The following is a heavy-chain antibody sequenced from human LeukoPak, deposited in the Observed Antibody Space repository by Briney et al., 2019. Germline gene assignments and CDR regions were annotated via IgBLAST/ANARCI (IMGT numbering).Heavy chain of an antibody. CDR2: FRSKANSYAT. J-gene: IGHJ4*02. D-gene: IGHD4-17*01. Sequence: GGSLRLSCAASGFTFSGSAMHWVRQASGKGLEWVGRFRSKANSYATAYAASVKGRFTISRDDSKNTAYLQMNSLKTEDTAVYYCTRRPLDYGDYCFDCGGQGTLVTVSS. CDR3: TRRPLDYGDYCFDC. CDR1: GFTFSGSA. V-gene: IGHV3-73*01.